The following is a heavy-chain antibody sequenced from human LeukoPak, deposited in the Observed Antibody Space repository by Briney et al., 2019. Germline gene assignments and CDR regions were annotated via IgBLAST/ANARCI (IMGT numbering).Heavy chain of an antibody. CDR2: INRSGSS. D-gene: IGHD3-10*01. J-gene: IGHJ4*02. Sequence: SETLSLTCAVYGGSFSGYYWTWICQPPGKGLEWIGEINRSGSSNYNPSLKSRVTFSLDTSKNQFSLKLSSVTAADTAVYYCARGGDGARLGYWGQGTLVTVSP. V-gene: IGHV4-34*01. CDR3: ARGGDGARLGY. CDR1: GGSFSGYY.